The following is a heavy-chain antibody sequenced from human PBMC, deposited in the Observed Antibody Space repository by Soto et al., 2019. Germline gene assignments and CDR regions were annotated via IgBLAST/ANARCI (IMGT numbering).Heavy chain of an antibody. CDR2: IYYSGST. Sequence: SETLSLTCTVSGGSISSSSYYWGWIRQPPGKGLEWIGSIYYSGSTYYNPSLKSRVTISVDTSKNQFSLKLSSVTAADTAVYYCARRILNYDSSGEYDYWGQGTLVTV. D-gene: IGHD3-22*01. CDR3: ARRILNYDSSGEYDY. CDR1: GGSISSSSYY. V-gene: IGHV4-39*01. J-gene: IGHJ4*02.